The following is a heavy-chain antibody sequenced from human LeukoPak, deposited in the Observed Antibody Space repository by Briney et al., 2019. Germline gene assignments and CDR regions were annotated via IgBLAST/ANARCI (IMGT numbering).Heavy chain of an antibody. V-gene: IGHV3-66*01. CDR2: IYSGGST. D-gene: IGHD3-22*01. Sequence: GGSLRLSCAASGFTVSSNYMSWVRQAPGKGLEWVSVIYSGGSTYYADSVKGRFTISRDNSKNTLYLQMNSLRAEDTAVYYCARGREGYYDSSGYYQYYFDYWGQGTLVTVSS. CDR3: ARGREGYYDSSGYYQYYFDY. J-gene: IGHJ4*02. CDR1: GFTVSSNY.